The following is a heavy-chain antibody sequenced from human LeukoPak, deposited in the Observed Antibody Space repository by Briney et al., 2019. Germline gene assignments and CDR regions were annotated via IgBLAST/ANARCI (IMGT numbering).Heavy chain of an antibody. CDR2: ISWNSGSI. Sequence: PGGSLRLSCAASGFTFDDYAMHWVRQAPGKGLEWVSGISWNSGSIGYADSVKGRFTISRDNAKNSLCLQMNSLRAEDTALYYCAKDKYYDSSGYSDYWGQGTLVTVSS. CDR1: GFTFDDYA. J-gene: IGHJ4*02. CDR3: AKDKYYDSSGYSDY. D-gene: IGHD3-22*01. V-gene: IGHV3-9*01.